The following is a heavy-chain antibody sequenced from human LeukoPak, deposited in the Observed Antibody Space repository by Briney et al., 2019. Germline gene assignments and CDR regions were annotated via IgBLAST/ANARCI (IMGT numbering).Heavy chain of an antibody. CDR2: ISTSSSYI. J-gene: IGHJ1*01. Sequence: PGGSLRLSCAASGFTFGSYNMNWVRQAPGKGLEWVSSISTSSSYIYYADSVKGRFTIPRDNAKKSLYLQMNSLRAGDTAVYYCARDGGDYYDSSGYPFHHWGQGTLVTVSS. D-gene: IGHD3-22*01. CDR1: GFTFGSYN. V-gene: IGHV3-21*01. CDR3: ARDGGDYYDSSGYPFHH.